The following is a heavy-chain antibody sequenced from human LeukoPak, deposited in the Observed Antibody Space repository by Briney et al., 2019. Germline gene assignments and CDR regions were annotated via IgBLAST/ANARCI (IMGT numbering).Heavy chain of an antibody. CDR3: AKDRGVGATSLYYFDY. J-gene: IGHJ4*02. D-gene: IGHD1-26*01. Sequence: PGGSLRLSCAASGFTFTTYWMSWVRQLPGKGLEWVANINQDGTEKYYVDSVKGRFTISRDNSKNTLYLQMNSLRAEDTAVYYCAKDRGVGATSLYYFDYWGQGTLVTVSS. CDR1: GFTFTTYW. V-gene: IGHV3-7*03. CDR2: INQDGTEK.